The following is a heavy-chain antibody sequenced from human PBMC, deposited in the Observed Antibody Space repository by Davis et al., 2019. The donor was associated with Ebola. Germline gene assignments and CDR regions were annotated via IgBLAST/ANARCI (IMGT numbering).Heavy chain of an antibody. Sequence: MPSETLSLTCAVYGGSFSSYYWSWIRQPPGKGLEWIGEIIHSGSTNYNPSLKRRVTISVATSKNQFSLKLSSVTAADTAVYYCARGPFVVDPPTIRPGWFDPWGPGTLVTVSS. D-gene: IGHD2-2*01. V-gene: IGHV4-34*01. CDR3: ARGPFVVDPPTIRPGWFDP. CDR1: GGSFSSYY. CDR2: IIHSGST. J-gene: IGHJ5*02.